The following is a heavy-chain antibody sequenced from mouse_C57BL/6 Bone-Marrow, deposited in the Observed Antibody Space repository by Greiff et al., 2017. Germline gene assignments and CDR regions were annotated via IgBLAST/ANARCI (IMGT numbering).Heavy chain of an antibody. V-gene: IGHV1-69*01. J-gene: IGHJ2*01. CDR3: AREGLGITTCDY. CDR2: IDPSDSYT. Sequence: QQPGAELVMPGASVKLSCKASGYTFTSYWMHWVKQRPGQGLEWIGEIDPSDSYTNYNQKFKGKSTLTVDKSSSTAYMQLSSLTSEDSAVYYCAREGLGITTCDYWGQGTTLTVSS. D-gene: IGHD2-4*01. CDR1: GYTFTSYW.